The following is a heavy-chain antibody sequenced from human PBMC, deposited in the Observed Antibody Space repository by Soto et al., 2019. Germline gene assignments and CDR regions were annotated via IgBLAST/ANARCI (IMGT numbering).Heavy chain of an antibody. Sequence: TLSITCTASGGSMSSGGYSWNWIRQHPGKGLEWIGYIYSSGSTYYNPSLRSRLTISIDTSQNLFSLKLSSVTAADTAVYFCAREEAVRLERRFDSWGQGTLVTVSS. CDR2: IYSSGST. CDR1: GGSMSSGGYS. D-gene: IGHD6-6*01. CDR3: AREEAVRLERRFDS. V-gene: IGHV4-31*03. J-gene: IGHJ5*01.